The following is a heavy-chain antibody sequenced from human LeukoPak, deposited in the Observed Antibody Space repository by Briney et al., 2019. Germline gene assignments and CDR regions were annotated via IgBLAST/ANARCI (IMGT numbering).Heavy chain of an antibody. CDR1: GGTFSSYA. J-gene: IGHJ4*02. Sequence: SVKVSCKASGGTFSSYAISWVRQAPGQGLEWMGGIIPIFGTANYAQKFQGRVTITADKSTSTAYMELSSLRSEDTAVYYCARGGIVGATRYFDYWGQGTLVTVSS. CDR3: ARGGIVGATRYFDY. V-gene: IGHV1-69*06. D-gene: IGHD1-26*01. CDR2: IIPIFGTA.